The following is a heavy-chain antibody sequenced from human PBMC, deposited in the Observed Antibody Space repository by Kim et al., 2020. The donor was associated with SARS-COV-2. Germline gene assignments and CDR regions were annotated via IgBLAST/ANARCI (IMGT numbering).Heavy chain of an antibody. CDR1: SGSISSYY. CDR2: IHYSGST. D-gene: IGHD1-26*01. V-gene: IGHV4-59*13. J-gene: IGHJ6*02. CDR3: TRLVTVGTTGYYYGMDV. Sequence: SETLSLTCTVSSGSISSYYWSWIRQPPGKGLEWIGNIHYSGSTNYNPSLKSRVTISLDTSKNQFSLKLSSVTAADTAVYYCTRLVTVGTTGYYYGMDVWGQGTTVTVSS.